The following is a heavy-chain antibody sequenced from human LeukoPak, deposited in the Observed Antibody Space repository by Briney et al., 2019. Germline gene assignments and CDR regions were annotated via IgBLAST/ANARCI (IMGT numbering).Heavy chain of an antibody. CDR2: INHSGST. D-gene: IGHD3-22*01. V-gene: IGHV4-34*01. CDR3: AREFYYYDSSGPWYFDL. J-gene: IGHJ2*01. Sequence: SETLSLTCAVYGGSFSGYYWSWIRQPPGKGLEWIGEINHSGSTNYNPSLKSRVTISVDTSKNQFSLKLSSVTAADTAVYYCAREFYYYDSSGPWYFDLWGRGTLVTVSS. CDR1: GGSFSGYY.